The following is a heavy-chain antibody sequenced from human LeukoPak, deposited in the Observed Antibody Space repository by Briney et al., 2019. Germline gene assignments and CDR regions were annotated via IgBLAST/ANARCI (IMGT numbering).Heavy chain of an antibody. Sequence: SETLSLTCAVYGGSFSVYYWSWIRQPPGKGLEWIGEINHSGSTNYNPSLKSRVTISVDTSKNQFSLKLSSVTAADTAVYYCAREESRPYYFDYWGQGTLVTVSS. J-gene: IGHJ4*02. V-gene: IGHV4-34*01. CDR1: GGSFSVYY. D-gene: IGHD6-13*01. CDR3: AREESRPYYFDY. CDR2: INHSGST.